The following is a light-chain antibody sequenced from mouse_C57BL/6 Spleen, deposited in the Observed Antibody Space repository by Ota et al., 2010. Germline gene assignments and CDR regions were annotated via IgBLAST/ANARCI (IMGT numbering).Light chain of an antibody. J-gene: IGKJ5*01. Sequence: DIQMNQSPSSLSASLGDTITITCHASQNINVWLSWYQQKPGNIPKLLIYKASNLHTGVPSRFSGSGSGTGFTLTISSLQPEDIATYYCQQGQSYPLTFGAWDQAGA. CDR3: QQGQSYPLT. CDR2: KAS. CDR1: QNINVW. V-gene: IGKV15-103*01.